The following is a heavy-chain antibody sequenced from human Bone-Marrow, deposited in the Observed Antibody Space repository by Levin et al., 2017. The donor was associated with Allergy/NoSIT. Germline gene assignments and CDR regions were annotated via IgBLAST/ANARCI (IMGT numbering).Heavy chain of an antibody. CDR3: AREDRGLVWFGGREAHYYYGMDV. CDR2: ISGSGTSI. D-gene: IGHD3-10*01. CDR1: GFSFSDYT. J-gene: IGHJ6*02. Sequence: GESLKISCAASGFSFSDYTMNWVRQAPGKGLEWISDISGSGTSINDADSVKGRFTISRDNTKNSVYLQMNSLRADDTAVYYCAREDRGLVWFGGREAHYYYGMDVWGQGTTVTVSS. V-gene: IGHV3-48*01.